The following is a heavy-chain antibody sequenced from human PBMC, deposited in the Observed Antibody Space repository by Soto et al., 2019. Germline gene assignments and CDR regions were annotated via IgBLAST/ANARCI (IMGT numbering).Heavy chain of an antibody. V-gene: IGHV3-30*18. D-gene: IGHD4-17*01. J-gene: IGHJ4*02. CDR3: AKGIEGVYGPDY. CDR2: ISYDGSNK. Sequence: HPGGSLRLSCAASGFTFSSYGMHWVRQAPGKGLEWVAVISYDGSNKYYADSVKGRFTISRDNSKNTLYLQMNSLRAEDTAVYYCAKGIEGVYGPDYWGQGTLVTVSS. CDR1: GFTFSSYG.